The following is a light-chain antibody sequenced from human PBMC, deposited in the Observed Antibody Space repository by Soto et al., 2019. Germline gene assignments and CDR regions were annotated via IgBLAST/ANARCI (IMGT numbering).Light chain of an antibody. CDR2: DVS. J-gene: IGLJ1*01. CDR3: SSYTDSGTIYV. Sequence: LTQPASVSGSPGQSITISCTGTSSDVGGYSSVSWYQQYPGKAPKLMIYDVSNRPSGVSNRFSGSKSGNTASLTISGLQAEDEADYYCSSYTDSGTIYVFGTGTKVNVL. CDR1: SSDVGGYSS. V-gene: IGLV2-14*01.